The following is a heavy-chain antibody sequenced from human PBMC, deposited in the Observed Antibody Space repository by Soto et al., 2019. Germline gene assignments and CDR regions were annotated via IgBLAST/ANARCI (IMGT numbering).Heavy chain of an antibody. V-gene: IGHV1-8*01. CDR2: MNPNSGNT. Sequence: GASVKVSCKASGYTFTSYDINWVRQATGQGLEWMGWMNPNSGNTGYAQKFQGRVTMTRDTSINTAYMELSSLRSEDTAVYYCARGVAGRSYQPIDFWGQGTLVTVSS. CDR3: ARGVAGRSYQPIDF. D-gene: IGHD2-15*01. J-gene: IGHJ4*02. CDR1: GYTFTSYD.